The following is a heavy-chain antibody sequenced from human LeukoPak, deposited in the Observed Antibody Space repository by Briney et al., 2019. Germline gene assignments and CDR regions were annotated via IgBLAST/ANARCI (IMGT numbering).Heavy chain of an antibody. Sequence: PSETLSLTCTVSDGSISSGSYYWGWIRQPPGKGLEWIGSIYYNGITYYSPSLKSRVTMSIDTSSNQFSLKLSSVTAADTAVYYCARTERYPATDYFDYWGQGTLVTVSS. V-gene: IGHV4-39*01. CDR1: DGSISSGSYY. D-gene: IGHD2-15*01. J-gene: IGHJ4*02. CDR3: ARTERYPATDYFDY. CDR2: IYYNGIT.